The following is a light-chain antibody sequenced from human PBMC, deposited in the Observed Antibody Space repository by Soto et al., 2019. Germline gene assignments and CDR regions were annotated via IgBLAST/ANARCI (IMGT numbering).Light chain of an antibody. CDR2: GAS. Sequence: IMLTQSPGTLSLSPGERATLSCRASQRISSMYLAWYQQKPGRAPRLIIYGASRRATGIPERFSGSESGTDFTLTISRLEPEDFAVYYCHQYGSSGTFGQGTKVDIK. J-gene: IGKJ1*01. CDR3: HQYGSSGT. CDR1: QRISSMY. V-gene: IGKV3-20*01.